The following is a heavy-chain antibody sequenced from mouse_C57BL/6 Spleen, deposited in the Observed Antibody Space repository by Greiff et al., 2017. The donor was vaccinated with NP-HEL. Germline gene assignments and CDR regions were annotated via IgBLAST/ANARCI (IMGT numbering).Heavy chain of an antibody. Sequence: QVQLQQPGAELVMPGASVKLSCKASGYTFTSYWMHWVKQRPGQGLEWIGEIDPSDSYTNYNQQFKGKSTLTVDKSSSTAYMQLSSLTSEDSAVYYCARTAQAPDAMDYWGQGTSVTVSS. D-gene: IGHD3-2*02. CDR2: IDPSDSYT. CDR3: ARTAQAPDAMDY. J-gene: IGHJ4*01. V-gene: IGHV1-69*01. CDR1: GYTFTSYW.